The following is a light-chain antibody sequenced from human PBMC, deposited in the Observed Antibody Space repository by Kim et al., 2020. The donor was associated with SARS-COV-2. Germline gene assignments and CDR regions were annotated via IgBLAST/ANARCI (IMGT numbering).Light chain of an antibody. V-gene: IGKV1-5*01. J-gene: IGKJ2*01. CDR1: QSISSW. Sequence: SASVGDRVTITCRASQSISSWLGWYQQKPGKAPKLLIYDASSLESGVPSRFSGSGSETEFTLTISSLQPDDFATYYCQQYNSYSYTFGQGTKLEI. CDR2: DAS. CDR3: QQYNSYSYT.